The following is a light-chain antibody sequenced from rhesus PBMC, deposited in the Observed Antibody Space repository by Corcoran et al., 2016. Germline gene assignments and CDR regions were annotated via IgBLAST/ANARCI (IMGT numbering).Light chain of an antibody. Sequence: DIVMTQTPLSLPVTLGEPASISCRSSQSLLSSNGYNSLNWYLQKPGQSPQLLIYYGSNRASGVPARFRGSGSGTDFTRKISRVEAEDVGVYYCIQALQTPFTFGPGTKLDIK. J-gene: IGKJ3*01. V-gene: IGKV2-60*01. CDR3: IQALQTPFT. CDR2: YGS. CDR1: QSLLSSNGYNS.